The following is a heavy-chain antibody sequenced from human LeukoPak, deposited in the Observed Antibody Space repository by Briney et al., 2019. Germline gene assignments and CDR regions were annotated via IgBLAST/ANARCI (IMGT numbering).Heavy chain of an antibody. CDR2: IKSKTDGETT. CDR1: GFTFSNAW. J-gene: IGHJ4*02. Sequence: PGGSLRLSCAASGFTFSNAWMSWVRQAPGKGLEWVGRIKSKTDGETTDYAAPVKGRFTISRDDSKNTLYVQMNSLKTEDTAVYYCTTGPYDYGSGTYYHWGQGTLVTVSS. CDR3: TTGPYDYGSGTYYH. V-gene: IGHV3-15*01. D-gene: IGHD3-10*01.